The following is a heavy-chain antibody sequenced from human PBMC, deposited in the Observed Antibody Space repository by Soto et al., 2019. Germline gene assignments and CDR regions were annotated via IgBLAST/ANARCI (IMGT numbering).Heavy chain of an antibody. V-gene: IGHV3-23*01. CDR1: GFTFRSYA. CDR3: AKAVTSYWYFDL. D-gene: IGHD4-17*01. J-gene: IGHJ2*01. CDR2: ISGSGGAT. Sequence: GGSLRLSCAASGFTFRSYAMNWVRQAPGKGLERVSAISGSGGATYYADSVKGRFTISRDNSKSTLYLEVNSLRAEDTAVYYCAKAVTSYWYFDLWGRGTLVTVSS.